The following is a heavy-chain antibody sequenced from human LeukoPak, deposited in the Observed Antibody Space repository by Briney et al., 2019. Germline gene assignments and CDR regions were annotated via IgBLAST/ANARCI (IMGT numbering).Heavy chain of an antibody. Sequence: GGSLRLSCAASGFTFSSYAMSWVRQAPGKGLEWVSSISDSGGNTYYADSVKGRFTISRDNAKSSLFLQMNSLRVEDSAVYYCARAPPRHYYDNTEYYFDYWGRGTLVTVSS. CDR1: GFTFSSYA. V-gene: IGHV3-23*01. CDR3: ARAPPRHYYDNTEYYFDY. D-gene: IGHD3-22*01. J-gene: IGHJ4*02. CDR2: ISDSGGNT.